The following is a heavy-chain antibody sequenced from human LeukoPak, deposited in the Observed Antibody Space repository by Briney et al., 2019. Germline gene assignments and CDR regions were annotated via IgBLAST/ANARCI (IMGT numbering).Heavy chain of an antibody. V-gene: IGHV3-21*01. Sequence: PGGSLRLSCAASGFTFSSYSMNWVRQAPGKGLEWVSSISSSSSYIYYADSVKGRFTISRDNAKNSLYLQMNSLRAEGTAVYYCARNPPSFGVVIPVEYWGQGTLGTVS. CDR2: ISSSSSYI. CDR1: GFTFSSYS. CDR3: ARNPPSFGVVIPVEY. D-gene: IGHD3-3*01. J-gene: IGHJ4*02.